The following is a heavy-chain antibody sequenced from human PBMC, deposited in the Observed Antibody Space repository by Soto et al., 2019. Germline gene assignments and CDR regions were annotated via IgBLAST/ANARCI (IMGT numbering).Heavy chain of an antibody. Sequence: GASVKVSCKASGYTFTGYYMHWVRQAPGQGLEWMGWINPNSGGTNYAQKFQGWVTMTRDTSISTAYMELSRLRSDDTAVYYCARGPRGVVVAASTHFDYWGQGTLVTVSS. CDR3: ARGPRGVVVAASTHFDY. J-gene: IGHJ4*02. CDR1: GYTFTGYY. D-gene: IGHD2-15*01. V-gene: IGHV1-2*04. CDR2: INPNSGGT.